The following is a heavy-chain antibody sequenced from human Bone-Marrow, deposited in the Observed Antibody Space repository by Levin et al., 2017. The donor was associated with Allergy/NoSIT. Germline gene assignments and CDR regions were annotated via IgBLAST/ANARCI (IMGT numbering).Heavy chain of an antibody. CDR2: IYYSGST. V-gene: IGHV4-61*01. CDR3: ARVDGYSYGSAYFES. CDR1: GGSIYSATYY. Sequence: PSETLSLTCSVSGGSIYSATYYWSWIRQPPGKGLEWIGYIYYSGSTNYNPSLKSRVTMSVDTSKSQFSLKLSSVTAADTAVYYCARVDGYSYGSAYFESWGQGTRVTVAS. J-gene: IGHJ4*02. D-gene: IGHD5-18*01.